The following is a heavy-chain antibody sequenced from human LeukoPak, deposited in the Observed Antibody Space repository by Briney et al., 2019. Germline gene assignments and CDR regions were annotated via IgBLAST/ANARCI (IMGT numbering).Heavy chain of an antibody. CDR2: ISSNGGST. D-gene: IGHD3-9*01. J-gene: IGHJ4*02. V-gene: IGHV3-64D*09. Sequence: HPGRSLRLSCAASGFALSSSAMHWVRQAPGKGLEYVSAISSNGGSTYYADSVKGRFTISRDNSKNTLYLQMRSLRAEDTAVYYCVKSEELRYFDWLLPLDYWGQGTLVTVSP. CDR3: VKSEELRYFDWLLPLDY. CDR1: GFALSSSA.